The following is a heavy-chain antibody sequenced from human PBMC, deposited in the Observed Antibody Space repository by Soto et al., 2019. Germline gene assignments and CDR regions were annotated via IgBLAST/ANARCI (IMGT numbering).Heavy chain of an antibody. D-gene: IGHD4-17*01. V-gene: IGHV3-23*01. J-gene: IGHJ4*02. CDR1: GFTFSSYA. CDR3: ATNSGTALTTSRVFIY. Sequence: EVPLLGSGGGLVQPGGSLRLSCAASGFTFSSYAMSWVRQAPGKGLEWVSGISGPADDTYYAESVKGRFTIYRDNSKDTLYLQMNSLRGDDTATYYCATNSGTALTTSRVFIYWGQGTLVTVSS. CDR2: ISGPADDT.